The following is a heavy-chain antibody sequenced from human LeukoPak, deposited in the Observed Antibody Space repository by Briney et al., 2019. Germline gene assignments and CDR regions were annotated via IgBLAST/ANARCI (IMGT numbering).Heavy chain of an antibody. Sequence: ISEGGNYVNYAASLKGRFTISRDNAKNSLFLQMNSLRADDTALYYCARDRALYDSRGYYYTEDDYWGQGTLVTVSS. CDR2: ISEGGNYV. D-gene: IGHD3-22*01. V-gene: IGHV3-21*03. CDR3: ARDRALYDSRGYYYTEDDY. J-gene: IGHJ4*02.